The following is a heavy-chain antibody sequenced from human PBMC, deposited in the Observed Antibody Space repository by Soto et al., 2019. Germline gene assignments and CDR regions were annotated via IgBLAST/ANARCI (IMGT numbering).Heavy chain of an antibody. CDR1: GGSISSYY. CDR3: ARDIRYYDSSGYYFISDY. D-gene: IGHD3-22*01. V-gene: IGHV4-4*07. Sequence: PSETLSLTCTVSGGSISSYYWSWIRQPAGKGLEWIGRIYTSGSTNYNPSLKSRVTMSVDTSKNQFSLKLSSVTAADTAVYYCARDIRYYDSSGYYFISDYWGQGTLVTVSS. CDR2: IYTSGST. J-gene: IGHJ4*02.